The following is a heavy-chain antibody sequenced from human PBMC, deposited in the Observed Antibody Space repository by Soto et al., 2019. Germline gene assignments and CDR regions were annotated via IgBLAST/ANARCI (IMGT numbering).Heavy chain of an antibody. V-gene: IGHV3-7*01. D-gene: IGHD6-25*01. J-gene: IGHJ4*02. CDR3: ATRAGAPAD. Sequence: EVQLVESGGGLVQPGGSLRLSCAASGFSFNTYWMSWIRQAPGKGLEWVANINEDGNKQNYVDSVRGRFTISRDNAKTSVHLQMNSLRXXXXXXYYCATRAGAPADWGQGTLVTVSS. CDR2: INEDGNKQ. CDR1: GFSFNTYW.